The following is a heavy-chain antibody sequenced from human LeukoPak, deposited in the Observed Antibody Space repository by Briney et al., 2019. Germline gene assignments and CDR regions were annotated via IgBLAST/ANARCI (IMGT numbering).Heavy chain of an antibody. J-gene: IGHJ5*02. Sequence: PSETLSLTCTVSGGSISRSRYYWGWIRQPPGKGLEWIGSIYYSGSTYYNPSLKSRVTTSVDTSKNQFSLKLSSVTAADTAVYYCARDLEGDYSNWFDPWGQGTLVTVSS. D-gene: IGHD4-17*01. V-gene: IGHV4-39*07. CDR2: IYYSGST. CDR3: ARDLEGDYSNWFDP. CDR1: GGSISRSRYY.